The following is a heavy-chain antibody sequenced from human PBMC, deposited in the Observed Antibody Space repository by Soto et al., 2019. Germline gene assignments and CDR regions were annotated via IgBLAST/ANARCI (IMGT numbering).Heavy chain of an antibody. J-gene: IGHJ4*02. CDR3: AREQSAGYYGSGRNY. CDR2: IWYDGSNK. V-gene: IGHV3-33*01. CDR1: GFIFSTYG. D-gene: IGHD3-10*01. Sequence: QVQLVESGGGVVQPGRSLRLSCAASGFIFSTYGMHWVRQAPGKGLEWVAVIWYDGSNKYYADSVKGRFTISRDNSKNMLYLQMNSLRAEDTAVYYCAREQSAGYYGSGRNYWGQGTLVTVSS.